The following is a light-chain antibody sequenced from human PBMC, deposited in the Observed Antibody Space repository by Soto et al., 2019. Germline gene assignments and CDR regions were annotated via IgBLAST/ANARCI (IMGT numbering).Light chain of an antibody. J-gene: IGKJ1*01. CDR1: QDIRND. V-gene: IGKV1-6*01. Sequence: ALQMTQSPSSLSASVGDRVTITCRASQDIRNDLGWFQQKPGKAPKLLINTASTLQSGVSSRFSGSGSGTDFTLTISSLQPEDFATYYCLQDYIYPWTFGQGTKVDIK. CDR2: TAS. CDR3: LQDYIYPWT.